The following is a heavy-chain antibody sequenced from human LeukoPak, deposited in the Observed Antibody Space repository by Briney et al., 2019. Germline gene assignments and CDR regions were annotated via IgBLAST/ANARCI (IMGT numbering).Heavy chain of an antibody. Sequence: ASVKVSCKASGYTFTSYGISWVRQAPGQGLEWMGWISAYNGNTNYAQKLQGRVTMTTDTSTSTAYMELRSLRSEDTAVYYCARYVRLVARLYYYYGMDVWGQGTTVTVSS. V-gene: IGHV1-18*01. CDR1: GYTFTSYG. CDR3: ARYVRLVARLYYYYGMDV. D-gene: IGHD2-15*01. CDR2: ISAYNGNT. J-gene: IGHJ6*02.